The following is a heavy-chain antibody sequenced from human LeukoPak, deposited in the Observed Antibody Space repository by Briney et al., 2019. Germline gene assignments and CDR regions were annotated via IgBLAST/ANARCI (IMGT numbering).Heavy chain of an antibody. CDR1: GGTFSSYA. CDR3: ARVRLMYYYDSSGYYWSY. J-gene: IGHJ4*02. Sequence: SVQVSCKASGGTFSSYAISWVRQAPGQRLEWMGGIIPIIGTANYAQKFQGRVTITADESTSTAYMELSSLRSEDTAVYYCARVRLMYYYDSSGYYWSYWGQGTLVTVSS. D-gene: IGHD3-22*01. CDR2: IIPIIGTA. V-gene: IGHV1-69*01.